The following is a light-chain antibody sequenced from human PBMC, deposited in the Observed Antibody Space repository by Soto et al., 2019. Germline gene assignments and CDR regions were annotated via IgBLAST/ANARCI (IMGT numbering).Light chain of an antibody. Sequence: EIVLTQSPGTLSLSPGKRATLSCRASQSVSSSYLAWYQQKPGQAPRLLIYGASSRATGIPDRFSGSGSGTDFPLTISRLEPEDFAVYYSQQYGSSPPITFGQGTRLEIK. CDR1: QSVSSSY. J-gene: IGKJ5*01. CDR3: QQYGSSPPIT. CDR2: GAS. V-gene: IGKV3-20*01.